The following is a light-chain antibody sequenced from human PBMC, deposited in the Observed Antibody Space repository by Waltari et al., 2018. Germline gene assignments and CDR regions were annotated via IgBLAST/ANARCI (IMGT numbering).Light chain of an antibody. J-gene: IGKJ2*01. CDR2: SAS. V-gene: IGKV1-39*01. CDR3: QQTYSIPYT. Sequence: DIQMTQSPSSLSASIGDRITISCRANQTITKFLNWYQQKGSKAPKLLIFSASSLQSGVPLSFSGSGSGTDFTLTISSLQPEDFATYYCQQTYSIPYTFGQGTNLEI. CDR1: QTITKF.